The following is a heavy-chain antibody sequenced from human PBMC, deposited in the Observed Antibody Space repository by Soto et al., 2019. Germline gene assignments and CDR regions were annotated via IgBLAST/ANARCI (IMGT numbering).Heavy chain of an antibody. Sequence: EVQLVESGGGLVQFGGSLRLSCAACGFTFSSYWMHWVHQVPGKGLVWVSRIKGDGTNTGYADSVKGRFTISRDNVKNTLYLQMNSLRAEDTAVYYCARGLSGYYGFDYWGQGTLVTVSS. CDR3: ARGLSGYYGFDY. J-gene: IGHJ4*02. CDR2: IKGDGTNT. CDR1: GFTFSSYW. V-gene: IGHV3-74*01. D-gene: IGHD5-12*01.